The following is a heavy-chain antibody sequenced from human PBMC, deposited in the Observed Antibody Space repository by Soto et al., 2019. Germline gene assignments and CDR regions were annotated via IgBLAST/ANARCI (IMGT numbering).Heavy chain of an antibody. J-gene: IGHJ4*02. D-gene: IGHD3-3*01. Sequence: GGSLILSCISSGFTFRTYTMNWVRQAPGKGLEWVSGIRGFSPYTFYAESVKGRFTISRDNAKNSLYLQMNSLRAEDTAVYYCARGVVVLRFLEMMYYFDYWGQGTLVTVS. V-gene: IGHV3-21*01. CDR3: ARGVVVLRFLEMMYYFDY. CDR2: IRGFSPYT. CDR1: GFTFRTYT.